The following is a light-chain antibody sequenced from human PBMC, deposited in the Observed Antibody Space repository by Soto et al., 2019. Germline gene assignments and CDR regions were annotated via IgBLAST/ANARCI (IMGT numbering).Light chain of an antibody. CDR3: QAWDSSTEV. Sequence: SYQLTQRPSVSVSPGQTASITCSGDKLGDKYACWYQQKPGQSPVLVIYQDSKRPSGIPERFSGSNSGNTATLTISGTQAMDEADYYCQAWDSSTEVFGGGTKLTVL. CDR1: KLGDKY. CDR2: QDS. V-gene: IGLV3-1*01. J-gene: IGLJ2*01.